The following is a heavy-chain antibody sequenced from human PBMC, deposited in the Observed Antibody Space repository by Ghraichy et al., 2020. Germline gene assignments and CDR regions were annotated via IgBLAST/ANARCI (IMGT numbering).Heavy chain of an antibody. D-gene: IGHD3-3*01. J-gene: IGHJ4*02. CDR2: TYYSGSS. Sequence: SETLSLTCTVSGGSISSGGLYWTWVRQHPGKGLEWIGYTYYSGSSYYNPSLKSRVTISVDTSKNQFSLTLSSVTAADTAIYYCARDDQGLGVVIGHWGQGTLVTVSS. CDR1: GGSISSGGLY. V-gene: IGHV4-31*03. CDR3: ARDDQGLGVVIGH.